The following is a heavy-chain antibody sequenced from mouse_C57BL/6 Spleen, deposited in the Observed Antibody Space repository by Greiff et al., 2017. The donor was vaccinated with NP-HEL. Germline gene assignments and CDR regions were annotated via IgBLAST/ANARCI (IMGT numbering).Heavy chain of an antibody. CDR3: ARGYYGSSYDWYFDV. Sequence: QVQLKESGAELVKPGASVKMSCKASGYTFTTYPIEWMKQNHGKSLEWIGNFHPYNDDTKYTEKFKGKATLTVEKSYSTVYLELSRLTSDDSAVYYCARGYYGSSYDWYFDVWGTGTTVTVSA. D-gene: IGHD1-1*01. V-gene: IGHV1-47*01. CDR2: FHPYNDDT. CDR1: GYTFTTYP. J-gene: IGHJ1*03.